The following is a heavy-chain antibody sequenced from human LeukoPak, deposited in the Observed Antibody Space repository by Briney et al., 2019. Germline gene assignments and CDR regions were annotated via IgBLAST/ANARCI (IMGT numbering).Heavy chain of an antibody. Sequence: GGSLRLSCAASGFTFSSSAMSWVRQAPGKGLEWVSAISGSGGSTYYADSMKGRFTISRDNSKNALYLQISGLTVEDTAIYFCAKDLGGVWELFPDHWGQGTLVTVAS. CDR2: ISGSGGST. V-gene: IGHV3-23*01. J-gene: IGHJ4*02. D-gene: IGHD3-10*01. CDR3: AKDLGGVWELFPDH. CDR1: GFTFSSSA.